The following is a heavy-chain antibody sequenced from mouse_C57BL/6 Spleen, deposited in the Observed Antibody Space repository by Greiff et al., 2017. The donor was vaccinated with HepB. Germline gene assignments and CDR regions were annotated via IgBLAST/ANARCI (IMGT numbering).Heavy chain of an antibody. V-gene: IGHV1-18*01. CDR1: GYTFTDYN. CDR2: INPNNGGT. D-gene: IGHD1-1*01. J-gene: IGHJ1*03. CDR3: ARRDYYGSSYCYWYFDV. Sequence: EVQLQQSGPELVKPGASVKIPCKASGYTFTDYNMDWVKQSHGKSLEWIGDINPNNGGTIYNQKFKGKAPLTVDKSSRTAYMELRSLTSEDTAVYYCARRDYYGSSYCYWYFDVWGTGTTVTVSS.